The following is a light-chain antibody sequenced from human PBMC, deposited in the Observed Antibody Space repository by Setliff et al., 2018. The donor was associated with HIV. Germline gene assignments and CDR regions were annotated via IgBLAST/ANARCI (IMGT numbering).Light chain of an antibody. CDR3: SSYTSSSTYV. Sequence: QSMLAQPASVSGSPGQSITISCTATGSDVGDYNYVSWYQQHPGEAPKLLIYDVSNRPSRVSNRFSGSKSGNTASLTISGLQAEDEADYYCSSYTSSSTYVFGTGTKVTVL. J-gene: IGLJ1*01. CDR1: GSDVGDYNY. V-gene: IGLV2-14*03. CDR2: DVS.